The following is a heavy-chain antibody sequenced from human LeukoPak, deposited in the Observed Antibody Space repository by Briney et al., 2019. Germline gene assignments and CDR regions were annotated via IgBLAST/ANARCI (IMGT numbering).Heavy chain of an antibody. CDR1: GGSISSYY. Sequence: SETLSLTCTVSGGSISSYYWSWIRQPPGKGLEWIGYIYYSGSTNYNPSLKSRVTISVDTSKNQFSLKLSSVTATDTAVYYCARQIVGTSWNYYYSYIDVWGKGTSVSVSS. J-gene: IGHJ6*03. CDR2: IYYSGST. CDR3: ARQIVGTSWNYYYSYIDV. D-gene: IGHD1-1*01. V-gene: IGHV4-59*08.